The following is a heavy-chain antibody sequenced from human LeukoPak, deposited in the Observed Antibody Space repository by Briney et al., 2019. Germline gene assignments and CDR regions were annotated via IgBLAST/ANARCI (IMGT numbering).Heavy chain of an antibody. V-gene: IGHV3-21*01. CDR3: ARDQEGYGIDI. D-gene: IGHD5-18*01. Sequence: GESLTLSCAGSGFSFRTFVMSWLRQAPGKGLEWVLSIYGSRSSTYIHYVDSVNGLFTISRDNARNSLYLQINSLRAEGTAVYYCARDQEGYGIDIWGQGTMVSVSS. CDR1: GFSFRTFV. J-gene: IGHJ3*02. CDR2: IYGSRSSTYI.